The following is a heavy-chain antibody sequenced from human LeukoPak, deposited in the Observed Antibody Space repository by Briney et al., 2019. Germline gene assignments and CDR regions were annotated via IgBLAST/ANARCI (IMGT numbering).Heavy chain of an antibody. CDR2: IYYSGST. CDR1: GGSISSSSYY. Sequence: SETLSLTCTVSGGSISSSSYYWGWIRQPPGKGLEWIGGIYYSGSTYYNPSLKSRVTISVDTSKNQFSLKLSSVTAADTAVYFCAKGLRYLSFNDAFDIWGQGTMVTVSS. V-gene: IGHV4-39*01. D-gene: IGHD3-9*01. CDR3: AKGLRYLSFNDAFDI. J-gene: IGHJ3*02.